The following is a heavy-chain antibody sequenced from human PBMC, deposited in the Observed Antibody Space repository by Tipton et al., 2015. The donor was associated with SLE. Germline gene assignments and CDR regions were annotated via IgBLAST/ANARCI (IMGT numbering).Heavy chain of an antibody. V-gene: IGHV1-3*03. Sequence: QLVQSGPEVKKPGASVKVSCKASGYSFTSHAMHWVRQAPGQRLEWMGWINTGKGNTKYSQEFQGRVTITRDSAASTAYMELSSLRSEDMAVYYCARSNDGSLGYWGQGTLVTVSS. CDR2: INTGKGNT. CDR1: GYSFTSHA. J-gene: IGHJ4*02. D-gene: IGHD5-24*01. CDR3: ARSNDGSLGY.